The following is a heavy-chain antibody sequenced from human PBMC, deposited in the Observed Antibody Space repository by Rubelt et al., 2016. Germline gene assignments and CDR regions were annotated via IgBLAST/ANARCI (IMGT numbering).Heavy chain of an antibody. CDR1: GYTFTSYG. V-gene: IGHV1-18*01. CDR3: ARARDDYGDY. J-gene: IGHJ4*02. Sequence: QVQLVQSGAEVKKPGASVKVSCKASGYTFTSYGISWVRQAPGQGLEWMGWIRAYNGNTNYAQKLQRRVPMTPDTSTGTANRELRGLGAGDTAVYYCARARDDYGDYWGQGTLVTVSS. CDR2: IRAYNGNT. D-gene: IGHD5-24*01.